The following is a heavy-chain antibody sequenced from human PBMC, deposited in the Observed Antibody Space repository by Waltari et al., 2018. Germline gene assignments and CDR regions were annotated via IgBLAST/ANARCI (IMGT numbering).Heavy chain of an antibody. V-gene: IGHV3-66*02. J-gene: IGHJ6*02. D-gene: IGHD1-7*01. CDR1: GFTVSSNY. CDR2: IYSGGST. CDR3: ARDHLGTTPYYYGMDV. Sequence: EVQLVESGGGLVQPGGSLRLSCAASGFTVSSNYMSWVRQAPGKGLEWVSVIYSGGSTYYADSVKGRFTISGDNSKNTLYLQMNSLRAEDTAVYYCARDHLGTTPYYYGMDVWGQGTTVTVSS.